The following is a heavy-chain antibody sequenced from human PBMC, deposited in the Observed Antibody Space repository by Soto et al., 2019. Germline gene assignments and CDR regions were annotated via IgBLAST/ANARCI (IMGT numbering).Heavy chain of an antibody. CDR1: GFMFND. Sequence: EVQVLESGGGLVQPGGSLRLSCSASGFMFNDINWVRQAPGKGLEWISRITGGGHTDYVNSVKGRFTISRDNSKNTVDLQLNSLRGDDTAVYHCAKDRSGWGSFDIWGQGTVVTVSS. V-gene: IGHV3-23*01. CDR3: AKDRSGWGSFDI. J-gene: IGHJ3*02. CDR2: ITGGGHT. D-gene: IGHD3-16*01.